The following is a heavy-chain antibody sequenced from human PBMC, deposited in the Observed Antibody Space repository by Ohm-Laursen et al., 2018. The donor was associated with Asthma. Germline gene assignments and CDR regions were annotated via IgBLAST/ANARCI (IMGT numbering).Heavy chain of an antibody. J-gene: IGHJ4*02. CDR2: ISFSADST. Sequence: SLRLSCAASGFTFSSYYMAWVRQAPGKGLEWVSGISFSADSTYYPDSVKGRFTISRDNYRNTLYLQMNSLRAEDTAVYYCAKDIHYWGLDYWGQGTLVTFSS. CDR3: AKDIHYWGLDY. V-gene: IGHV3-23*01. D-gene: IGHD7-27*01. CDR1: GFTFSSYY.